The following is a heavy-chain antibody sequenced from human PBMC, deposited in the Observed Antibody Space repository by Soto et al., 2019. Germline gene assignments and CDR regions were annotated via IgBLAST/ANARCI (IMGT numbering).Heavy chain of an antibody. D-gene: IGHD6-6*01. CDR1: GGTFSSYA. J-gene: IGHJ4*02. CDR3: AIEYSSSPPYYPLGY. CDR2: IIPIFGTA. Sequence: SVKVSCKASGGTFSSYAISWVRQAPGQGLEWMGGIIPIFGTANYAQKFQGRVTITADESTSTAYMELSSLRSEDTAVYYCAIEYSSSPPYYPLGYWGQGTLVTGSS. V-gene: IGHV1-69*13.